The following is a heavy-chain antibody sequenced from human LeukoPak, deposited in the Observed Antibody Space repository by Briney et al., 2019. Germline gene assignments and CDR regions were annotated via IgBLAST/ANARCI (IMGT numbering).Heavy chain of an antibody. CDR1: GFSVINSY. CDR3: ARDRGYDPLTGYSEVLFSDY. J-gene: IGHJ4*02. V-gene: IGHV3-53*01. D-gene: IGHD3-9*01. CDR2: IYSGGHT. Sequence: PGGSLRLSCAASGFSVINSYMSWVRQAPGKGLEWVSVIYSGGHTYYADSVKGRFTNSRDNSKNTVYLQMNRLRAEDTAVYYCARDRGYDPLTGYSEVLFSDYWGQGALVTVSS.